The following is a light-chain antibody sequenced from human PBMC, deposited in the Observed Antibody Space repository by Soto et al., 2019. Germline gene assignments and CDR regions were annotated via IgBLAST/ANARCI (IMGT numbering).Light chain of an antibody. CDR3: QQYDSYAWT. CDR2: DAS. J-gene: IGKJ1*01. CDR1: QSISSW. V-gene: IGKV1-5*01. Sequence: DLQMTQSPSILSASVGDRVTITCRASQSISSWLAWYQQKPRKAPKLLIYDASSLESGVPSRFSGIGSGTEFTLTITSLQPDDFATYYCQQYDSYAWTFGQGTKVDIK.